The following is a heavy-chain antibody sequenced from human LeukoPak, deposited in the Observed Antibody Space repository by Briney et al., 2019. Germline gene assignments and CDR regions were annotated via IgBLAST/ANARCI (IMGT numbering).Heavy chain of an antibody. V-gene: IGHV1-69*01. Sequence: GASVKVSCKASGGTFISYAISWVRQAPGQGLEWMGGIIPIVGTANYAQKFQGRVTITADESTSTAYMELSSLRSEDTAVYYCARVYIYYYGMDVWGQGTTVTVSS. CDR3: ARVYIYYYGMDV. CDR1: GGTFISYA. D-gene: IGHD1-14*01. CDR2: IIPIVGTA. J-gene: IGHJ6*02.